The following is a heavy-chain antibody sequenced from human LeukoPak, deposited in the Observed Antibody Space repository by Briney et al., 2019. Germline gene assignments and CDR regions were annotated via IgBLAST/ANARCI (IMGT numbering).Heavy chain of an antibody. CDR3: ARHGHGNWFDP. J-gene: IGHJ5*02. CDR1: GGSISSGSYY. CDR2: IYYSGST. Sequence: SQTLSLTCTVSGGSISSGSYYWGWSRQPPGKGLEWIGSIYYSGSTYYNPSLKSRVTISVDTSKNQFSLKLSSVTAADTAVYYCARHGHGNWFDPWGQGTLVTVSS. V-gene: IGHV4-39*01.